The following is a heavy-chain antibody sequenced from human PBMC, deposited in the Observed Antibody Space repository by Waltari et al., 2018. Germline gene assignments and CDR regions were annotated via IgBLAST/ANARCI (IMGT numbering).Heavy chain of an antibody. CDR1: GFTVSSNY. V-gene: IGHV3-53*01. D-gene: IGHD6-13*01. Sequence: EVQLVESGGGLIQPGGSLRLSCAASGFTVSSNYMSWVRQAPGKGLEWVSVIYSGGSTYYADSVKCRFTISRDNSKNTLYLQMNSLRAEDTAVYYCARGATAAGTIYYYGMDVWGQGTTVTVSS. CDR3: ARGATAAGTIYYYGMDV. J-gene: IGHJ6*02. CDR2: IYSGGST.